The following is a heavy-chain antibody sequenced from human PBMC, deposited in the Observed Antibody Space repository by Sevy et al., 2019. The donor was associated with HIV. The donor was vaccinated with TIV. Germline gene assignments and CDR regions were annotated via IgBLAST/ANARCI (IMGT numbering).Heavy chain of an antibody. CDR2: VKSESDGGTT. D-gene: IGHD2-21*02. CDR3: WVLGDSSPDAFDT. Sequence: GGSLRLSCAASGFTFSTAWMNWVRQAPGRGLEWVARVKSESDGGTTHYAAPVKGRFAISRDDSKNTVYLQMSSLTTEDTAVYYCWVLGDSSPDAFDTWGQGTMVTVSS. J-gene: IGHJ3*02. V-gene: IGHV3-15*01. CDR1: GFTFSTAW.